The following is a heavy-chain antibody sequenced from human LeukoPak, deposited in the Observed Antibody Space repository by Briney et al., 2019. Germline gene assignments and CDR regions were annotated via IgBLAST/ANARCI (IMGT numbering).Heavy chain of an antibody. CDR3: AKGITIFGIDY. J-gene: IGHJ4*02. CDR1: CFTFSSYA. D-gene: IGHD3-3*01. Sequence: GASLTLSCAPCCFTFSSYAMSWARQAPEKGLELVSAFSGSCGSTYYADSVKGRFTISRDNAKNTLYLQMNSLRAEDTAVYYCAKGITIFGIDYWGQGTLVTVSS. CDR2: FSGSCGST. V-gene: IGHV3-23*01.